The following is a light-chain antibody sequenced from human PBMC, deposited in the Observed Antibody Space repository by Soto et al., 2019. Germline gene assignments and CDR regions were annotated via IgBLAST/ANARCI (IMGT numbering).Light chain of an antibody. J-gene: IGLJ2*01. CDR1: SSDVGNYNY. CDR2: EVR. Sequence: QSALTQPASVSGSPGQSITISCTGTSSDVGNYNYVSWYQQHPGKAPKLMVFEVRNRPSGVSSRFSGSKSGNTASLTISGLQAEDEADYYCTSYTNTATLVVFGGGTQLTVL. V-gene: IGLV2-14*01. CDR3: TSYTNTATLVV.